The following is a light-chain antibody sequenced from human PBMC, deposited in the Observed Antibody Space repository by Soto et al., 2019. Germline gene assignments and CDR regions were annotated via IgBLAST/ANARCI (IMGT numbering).Light chain of an antibody. Sequence: QSVLTQPPSVSGAPGQRVTISCTGSSSNIGAGYDVHWYQQLPGTAPKLLISGNSNRPSGVPDRFSGSKSGTSASLAITGLQAEDEADYYCQYYDSSLSGSVVFGGGTKLTVL. CDR2: GNS. V-gene: IGLV1-40*01. CDR3: QYYDSSLSGSVV. CDR1: SSNIGAGYD. J-gene: IGLJ2*01.